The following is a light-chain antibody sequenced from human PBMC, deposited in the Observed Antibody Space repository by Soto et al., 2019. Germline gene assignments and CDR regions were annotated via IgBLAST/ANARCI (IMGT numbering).Light chain of an antibody. CDR1: QSVSSTS. Sequence: EIVLTQSPGTLSLSPGERVALSCRASQSVSSTSIAWYQQKPGQAPRLLIYDSSSRATDIPDRFSGSGSGTDFTLTISRLEPEDFAVYYCQQYGCSPPKYTFGKGTKLEI. CDR3: QQYGCSPPKYT. CDR2: DSS. J-gene: IGKJ2*01. V-gene: IGKV3-20*01.